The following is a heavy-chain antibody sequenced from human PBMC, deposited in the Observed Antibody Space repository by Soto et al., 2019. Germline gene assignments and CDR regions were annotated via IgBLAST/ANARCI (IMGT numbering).Heavy chain of an antibody. CDR1: GFTFTSSA. D-gene: IGHD5-12*01. CDR2: IVVGSGNT. J-gene: IGHJ3*01. Sequence: SVKVSCKASGFTFTSSAVQWVRQARGQRLEWIGWIVVGSGNTNYAQKFQERVTITRDTSTSTVYMDLSSLRSDDTAVYYCARSYIVATILAFDVWGQGTMVTVSS. V-gene: IGHV1-58*01. CDR3: ARSYIVATILAFDV.